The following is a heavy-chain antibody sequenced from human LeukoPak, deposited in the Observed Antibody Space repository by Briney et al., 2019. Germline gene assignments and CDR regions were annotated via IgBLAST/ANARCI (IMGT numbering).Heavy chain of an antibody. Sequence: PSETLSLTCAVYGGSFSGYYWSWIRQPPGKGLEWIGEINHSGSTNYNPSLKSRVTISVDTSKNQFSLKLSSVTAADTAVYYCASTPLAVTPTSVDYWGQGTLVTVSS. CDR3: ASTPLAVTPTSVDY. CDR2: INHSGST. V-gene: IGHV4-34*01. J-gene: IGHJ4*02. CDR1: GGSFSGYY. D-gene: IGHD4-23*01.